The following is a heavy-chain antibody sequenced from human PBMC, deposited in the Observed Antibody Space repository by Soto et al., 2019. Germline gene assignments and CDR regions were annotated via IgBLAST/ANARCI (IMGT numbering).Heavy chain of an antibody. V-gene: IGHV3-20*01. J-gene: IGHJ6*03. CDR3: ARVLRDDLYYYYYMDV. CDR1: GFTFDDYG. CDR2: INWNGGST. Sequence: GGSLRLSCAASGFTFDDYGMSWVRQAPGKGLEWVSGINWNGGSTGYADSVKGRFTISRDNAKNSLYLQMNSLRAEDTALYHCARVLRDDLYYYYYMDVWGKGTTVTVSS.